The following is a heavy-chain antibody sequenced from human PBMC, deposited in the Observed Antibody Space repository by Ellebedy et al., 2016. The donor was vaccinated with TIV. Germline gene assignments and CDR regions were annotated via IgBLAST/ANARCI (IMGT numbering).Heavy chain of an antibody. CDR2: ISSYNDNK. CDR3: ARDRGGHGDYVGTTGADFDH. Sequence: ASVKVSCKASGYTLTDHGISWVRQAPGQGLEWMGWISSYNDNKDYAQKFQDRVTMTRDTSTSTAYMELRSLRSDDTAIYYCARDRGGHGDYVGTTGADFDHWGQGTLVTVSS. CDR1: GYTLTDHG. V-gene: IGHV1-18*04. J-gene: IGHJ4*02. D-gene: IGHD4-17*01.